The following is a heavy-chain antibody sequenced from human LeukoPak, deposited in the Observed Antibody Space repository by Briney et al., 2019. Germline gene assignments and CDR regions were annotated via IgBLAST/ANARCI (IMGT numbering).Heavy chain of an antibody. Sequence: PSETLSLTCTVSGGSISSYYWSWIRHPSGKGLEWIGRIFSSESTNYNPSLKGRVTMSLDTSKNQFSLRLSSVTAADTAVYYCARAPLTVKDAFDIWGQGTMVTVSS. D-gene: IGHD4-11*01. CDR2: IFSSEST. CDR1: GGSISSYY. J-gene: IGHJ3*02. CDR3: ARAPLTVKDAFDI. V-gene: IGHV4-4*07.